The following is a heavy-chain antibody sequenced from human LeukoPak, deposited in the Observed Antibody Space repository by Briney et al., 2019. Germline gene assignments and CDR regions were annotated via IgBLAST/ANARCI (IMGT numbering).Heavy chain of an antibody. CDR3: GINRLGKALDM. J-gene: IGHJ3*02. CDR1: GYTFTDYF. Sequence: ASVKVSCKASGYTFTDYFIHWVRQAPGQGLEWMGWIGPKRGDTSYLQRFQGRVTVTRDTSISTAYTELSRLRSDDTAVYYCGINRLGKALDMWGQGTMVTVSS. V-gene: IGHV1-2*02. CDR2: IGPKRGDT. D-gene: IGHD7-27*01.